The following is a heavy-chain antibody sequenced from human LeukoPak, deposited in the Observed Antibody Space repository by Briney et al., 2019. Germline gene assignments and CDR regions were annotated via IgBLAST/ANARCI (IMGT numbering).Heavy chain of an antibody. CDR2: INHSGST. CDR1: GGSISSSYSY. V-gene: IGHV4-39*07. J-gene: IGHJ3*02. D-gene: IGHD3-3*01. Sequence: SETLSLTCTVSGGSISSSYSYWGWIRQPPGKGLEWIGEINHSGSTNYNPSLKSRVTISVDTSKNQFSLKLSSVTAADTAVYYCARLYYLEWLSPDAFDIWGQGTMVTVSS. CDR3: ARLYYLEWLSPDAFDI.